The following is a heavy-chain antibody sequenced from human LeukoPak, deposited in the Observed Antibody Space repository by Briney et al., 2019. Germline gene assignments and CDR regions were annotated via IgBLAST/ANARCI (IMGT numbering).Heavy chain of an antibody. D-gene: IGHD5-24*01. CDR1: GFTFSSYG. CDR2: ITYDGSNK. V-gene: IGHV3-30*18. J-gene: IGHJ4*02. Sequence: PGRSLRLSCAASGFTFSSYGMHWVRQAPGKGLEWVAVITYDGSNKYYADSVKGRFTISRDNSKNTLYLQMNSLRAEDTAVYYCAKPREMEASYYFDYWGQGTLVTVSS. CDR3: AKPREMEASYYFDY.